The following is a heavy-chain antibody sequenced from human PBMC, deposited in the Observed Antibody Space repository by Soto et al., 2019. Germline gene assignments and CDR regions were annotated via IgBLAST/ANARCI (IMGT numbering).Heavy chain of an antibody. CDR1: GFTFGDYS. D-gene: IGHD6-19*01. CDR2: IRSKAYGGTT. Sequence: PGWSLRLSCTASGFTFGDYSMSWFRQAPGKGLEWVGFIRSKAYGGTTEYAASVKGRFTISRDDSKSIAYLQMNSLKTEDTAVYYCTRDPEGSGWYWFDPWGQGTLVTVSS. J-gene: IGHJ5*02. CDR3: TRDPEGSGWYWFDP. V-gene: IGHV3-49*03.